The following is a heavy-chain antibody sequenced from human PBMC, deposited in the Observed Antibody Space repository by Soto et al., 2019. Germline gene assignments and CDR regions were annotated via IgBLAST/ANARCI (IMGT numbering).Heavy chain of an antibody. Sequence: SVKVSCKASGGTFSSYAIGWVRQAPGQGLEWMGGIIPIFGTANYAQKFQGRVTITADESTSTAYMELSSLRSEDTAVYYCARAPWATMVRGVIINLNWFDPWGQGTLVTVSS. D-gene: IGHD3-10*01. J-gene: IGHJ5*02. CDR3: ARAPWATMVRGVIINLNWFDP. CDR2: IIPIFGTA. V-gene: IGHV1-69*13. CDR1: GGTFSSYA.